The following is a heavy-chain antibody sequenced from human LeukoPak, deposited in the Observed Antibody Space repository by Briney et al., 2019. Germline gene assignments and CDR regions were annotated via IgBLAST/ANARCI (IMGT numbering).Heavy chain of an antibody. CDR1: GDSISSSSSY. J-gene: IGHJ4*02. D-gene: IGHD6-13*01. V-gene: IGHV4-39*01. Sequence: NSSETLSLTCTVSGDSISSSSSYWGRIREPPGEGLEWIVSIYYSGSTYYNPSLKSRVTISVATSKNQFPLKLSSVTAADTAVYYCARLDPGRVDYWGEGTVVSVSS. CDR3: ARLDPGRVDY. CDR2: IYYSGST.